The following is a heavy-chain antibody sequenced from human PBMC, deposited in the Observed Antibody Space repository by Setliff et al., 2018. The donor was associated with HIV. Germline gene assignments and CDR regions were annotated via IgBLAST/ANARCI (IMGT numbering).Heavy chain of an antibody. V-gene: IGHV3-15*01. CDR2: IKKSSDGGKT. J-gene: IGHJ6*02. CDR1: GFTFNNAW. Sequence: ETLSLTCVASGFTFNNAWMNWVRQAPGKGLEWLGRIKKSSDGGKTDDASPVKGRFTISRDDSKNTLYLQMNSLKIEDTAVYFCATDNGPSYSMDIWGQGTTVTVS. CDR3: ATDNGPSYSMDI. D-gene: IGHD2-21*01.